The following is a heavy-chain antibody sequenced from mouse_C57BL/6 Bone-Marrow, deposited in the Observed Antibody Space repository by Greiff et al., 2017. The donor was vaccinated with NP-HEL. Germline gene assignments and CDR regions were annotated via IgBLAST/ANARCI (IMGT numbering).Heavy chain of an antibody. J-gene: IGHJ1*03. Sequence: QVQLQQSGPELVKPGASVKISCKASGYAFSSSWMNWVKQRPGKGLEWIGRIYPGDGDTNYNGKFKGKATLTADKSSSTAYMQLSSLTSEDSAVYFCASYYYGSSLYWYFDVWGTGTTVTVSS. D-gene: IGHD1-1*01. CDR1: GYAFSSSW. CDR2: IYPGDGDT. CDR3: ASYYYGSSLYWYFDV. V-gene: IGHV1-82*01.